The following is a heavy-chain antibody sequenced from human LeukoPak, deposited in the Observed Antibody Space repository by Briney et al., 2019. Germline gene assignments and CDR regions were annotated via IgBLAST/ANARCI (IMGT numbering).Heavy chain of an antibody. CDR1: GYSISSGYY. Sequence: SETLSLTCTVSGYSISSGYYWGWIRQPPGRGLEWIGSIYHSGSTYYNPSLKSRVTISVDTSKNQFSLKLSSVTAADTAVYYCARDPSGGRFGVVINYWGQGTLVTVSS. CDR3: ARDPSGGRFGVVINY. V-gene: IGHV4-38-2*02. D-gene: IGHD3-3*01. J-gene: IGHJ4*02. CDR2: IYHSGST.